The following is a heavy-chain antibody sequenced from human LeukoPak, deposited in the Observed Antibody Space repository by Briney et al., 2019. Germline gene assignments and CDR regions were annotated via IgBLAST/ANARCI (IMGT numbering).Heavy chain of an antibody. CDR1: GYTFTSYG. J-gene: IGHJ4*02. CDR2: ISAHNGNT. V-gene: IGHV1-18*04. CDR3: ARGGRSNIVVVPAAHTYDY. D-gene: IGHD2-2*01. Sequence: ASVKVSCKASGYTFTSYGISWVRQAPGQGLEWMGWISAHNGNTNYAQKLQGRVTMTTDTSTSTAYMELRSLRSDDTAVYYCARGGRSNIVVVPAAHTYDYWGQGTLVTVSS.